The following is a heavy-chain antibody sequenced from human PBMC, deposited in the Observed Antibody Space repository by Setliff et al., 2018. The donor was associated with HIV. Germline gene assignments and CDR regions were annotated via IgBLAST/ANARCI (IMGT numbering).Heavy chain of an antibody. D-gene: IGHD3-22*01. V-gene: IGHV4-39*01. CDR3: ARHQGKYYDSSGYSGWFFDL. J-gene: IGHJ2*01. CDR2: IYYSGST. CDR1: GGSITTSTFY. Sequence: SETLSLTCTVSGGSITTSTFYWGWIRQPPGKGLEWIGSIYYSGSTYYNPSLKSRLTITQHTSKNQFSLKLSSVTAADTAVYYCARHQGKYYDSSGYSGWFFDLWGRGTLVTVSS.